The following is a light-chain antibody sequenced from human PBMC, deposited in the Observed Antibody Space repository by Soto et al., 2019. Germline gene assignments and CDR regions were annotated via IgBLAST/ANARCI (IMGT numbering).Light chain of an antibody. CDR3: QQRSNCPPWT. V-gene: IGKV3-11*01. Sequence: EIVLTQSPATLSLSPGEGATLSCRASQSVSSYLAWYQQKPGQAPRLLIYDASNRATGIPARFSGSGSGTDFTPTTISLEPEDFAGYYCQQRSNCPPWTFGQGTKVEIK. J-gene: IGKJ1*01. CDR2: DAS. CDR1: QSVSSY.